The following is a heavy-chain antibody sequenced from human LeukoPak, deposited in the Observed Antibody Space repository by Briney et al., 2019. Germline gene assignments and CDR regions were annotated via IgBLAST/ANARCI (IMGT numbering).Heavy chain of an antibody. D-gene: IGHD1-26*01. V-gene: IGHV4-59*12. CDR1: GGSISSYY. CDR2: IYYSGST. CDR3: ARDLVGATPGY. Sequence: SETLSLTCTVSGGSISSYYWSWIRQPPGKGLEWIGYIYYSGSTNYNPSLKSRVTMSVDTSKNQFSLKLSSVTAADTAVYYCARDLVGATPGYWGQGTLVTVSS. J-gene: IGHJ4*02.